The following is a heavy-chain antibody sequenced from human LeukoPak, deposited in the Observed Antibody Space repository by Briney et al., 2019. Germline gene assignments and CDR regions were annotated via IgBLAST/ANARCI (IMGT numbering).Heavy chain of an antibody. CDR2: IYPGDSDP. Sequence: GESLKISCKGSGYTFTTYWIGWVRQMPGKGLEWMGIIYPGDSDPRYSPSFQGQVTISADKSISTAYLQWSSLKASDGAMYYCARRRGRYSGDAFDIWGQGTMVTVSS. V-gene: IGHV5-51*01. J-gene: IGHJ3*02. D-gene: IGHD1-26*01. CDR1: GYTFTTYW. CDR3: ARRRGRYSGDAFDI.